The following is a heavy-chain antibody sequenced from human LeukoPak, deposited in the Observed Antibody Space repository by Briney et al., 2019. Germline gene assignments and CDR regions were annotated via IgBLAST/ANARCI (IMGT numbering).Heavy chain of an antibody. CDR3: ARGGSGGTVGYFDY. CDR1: GYIFTNYA. V-gene: IGHV1-3*01. CDR2: INADTGNT. D-gene: IGHD3-10*01. J-gene: IGHJ4*02. Sequence: ASVKASCKASGYIFTNYAIHWVRQARGQRLEWMGWINADTGNTKYSQKVQGRVTITRDTSASTAYMELSSLRSEDTAVYYCARGGSGGTVGYFDYWDQGTLVTVSS.